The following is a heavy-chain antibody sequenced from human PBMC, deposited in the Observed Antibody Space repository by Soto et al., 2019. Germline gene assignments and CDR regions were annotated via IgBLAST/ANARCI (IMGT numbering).Heavy chain of an antibody. J-gene: IGHJ5*02. CDR1: GYTFIRYG. Sequence: QVQLVQSGAEVKKPGASVKVSCKASGYTFIRYGISWVRQAPGQGLEWMGWISTHNGNTYYAQNFQGGVTMTSDTPTSTAYMELRSLRSDDTAFYYCVRDEISSAGLDPWGQGTLVTVSS. CDR3: VRDEISSAGLDP. CDR2: ISTHNGNT. V-gene: IGHV1-18*01.